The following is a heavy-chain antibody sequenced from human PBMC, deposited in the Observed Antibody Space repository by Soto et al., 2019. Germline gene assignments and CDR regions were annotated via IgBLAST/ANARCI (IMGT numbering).Heavy chain of an antibody. CDR3: ARVRESTAAFDS. V-gene: IGHV5-51*01. Sequence: PGESLKISCKGSGYSFTRYWIGWVRQMPGKGLEWMGIIYPRDSDTRYSPSFQGQVTISADKSISTAYLQWSSLKASDTAMYYCARVRESTAAFDSWGQGTLVTAPQ. CDR2: IYPRDSDT. J-gene: IGHJ4*02. CDR1: GYSFTRYW. D-gene: IGHD2-8*02.